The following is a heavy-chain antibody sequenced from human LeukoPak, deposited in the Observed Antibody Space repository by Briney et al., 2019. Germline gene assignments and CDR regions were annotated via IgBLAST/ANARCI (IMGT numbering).Heavy chain of an antibody. J-gene: IGHJ4*02. Sequence: ASVKVSCKVSGYTLTELSMHWVRQAPGQGLEWMGWINPNSGDTNYAQKFQGRVTMTRDTSISTAYMGLSRLRSDDTAVYYCARDFWMTTVVTPGNYWGQGTLVTVSS. V-gene: IGHV1-2*02. CDR3: ARDFWMTTVVTPGNY. CDR2: INPNSGDT. D-gene: IGHD4-23*01. CDR1: GYTLTELS.